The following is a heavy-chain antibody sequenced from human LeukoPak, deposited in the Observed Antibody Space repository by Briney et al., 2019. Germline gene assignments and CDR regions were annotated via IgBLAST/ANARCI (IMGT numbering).Heavy chain of an antibody. Sequence: ASVKVSCKASGYTFTSYGISWVRQAPGQGLEWMGWISAYNGNTNYAQKFQGRVTMTEDTSTDTAYMELSSLRSEDTAVYYCATYSSSSPDYWGQGTLVTVSS. J-gene: IGHJ4*02. V-gene: IGHV1-18*01. CDR3: ATYSSSSPDY. D-gene: IGHD6-6*01. CDR2: ISAYNGNT. CDR1: GYTFTSYG.